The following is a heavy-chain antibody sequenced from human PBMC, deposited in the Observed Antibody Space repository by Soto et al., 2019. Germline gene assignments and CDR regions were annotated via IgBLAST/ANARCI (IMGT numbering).Heavy chain of an antibody. CDR1: GFTFNNYA. CDR2: ISGSGSST. V-gene: IGHV3-23*01. J-gene: IGHJ4*02. CDR3: ARAYSGSHPLDY. Sequence: PWGSLRLSCAASGFTFNNYAMNWVRQAPGRGLEWVSAISGSGSSTYYADSVKGRFLISRDNSKTTLYLQMSSLRAEDTAMYYCARAYSGSHPLDYWGQGTLVTVSS. D-gene: IGHD6-6*01.